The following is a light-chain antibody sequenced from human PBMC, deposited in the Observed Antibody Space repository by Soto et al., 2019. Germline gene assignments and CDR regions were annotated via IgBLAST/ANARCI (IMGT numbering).Light chain of an antibody. J-gene: IGKJ5*01. CDR2: AAY. CDR3: QQRYSTPAIT. Sequence: DIQMTQSPSTLSASVGDRVTITWRASQTISNWLAWYQKKPGKAPKLMVYAAYSLQSGVPSRFSGSGSGTDFTPTISSLQPEDFATYYCQQRYSTPAITFGQGTRLEIK. V-gene: IGKV1-39*01. CDR1: QTISNW.